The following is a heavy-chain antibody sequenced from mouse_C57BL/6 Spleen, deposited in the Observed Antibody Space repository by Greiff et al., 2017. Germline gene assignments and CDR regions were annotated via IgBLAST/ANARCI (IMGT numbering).Heavy chain of an antibody. CDR1: GYTFTSYG. CDR3: ARWGANWDVDY. Sequence: VQLQQSGAELARPGASVKLSCKASGYTFTSYGISWVKQRTGQGLEWIGEIYPRSGNTYYNEKFKGKATLTADKSSSPAYMELRSLTSEDSAVYFCARWGANWDVDYWGQGTTLTVSS. V-gene: IGHV1-81*01. J-gene: IGHJ2*01. CDR2: IYPRSGNT. D-gene: IGHD4-1*01.